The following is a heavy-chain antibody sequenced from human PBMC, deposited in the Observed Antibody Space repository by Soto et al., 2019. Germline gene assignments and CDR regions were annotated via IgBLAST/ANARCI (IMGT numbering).Heavy chain of an antibody. CDR3: ARAPDY. J-gene: IGHJ4*02. Sequence: HLQESGPGLVKPSETLSLTCSVSGASVSSAGSHYWGWIRQPPGQGLEWIGSLYPGGRSFYNPSRKNRVTISVDTSKNQFSLQLHSVTAADTAVYHCARAPDYWGQGTLVTVSS. CDR1: GASVSSAGSHY. V-gene: IGHV4-39*02. CDR2: LYPGGRS.